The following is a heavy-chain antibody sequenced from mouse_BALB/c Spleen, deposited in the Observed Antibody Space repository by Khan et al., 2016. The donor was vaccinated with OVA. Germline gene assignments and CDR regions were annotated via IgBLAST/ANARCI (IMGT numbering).Heavy chain of an antibody. D-gene: IGHD2-1*01. Sequence: VQLVESGPELVKPGASVRISCKASDYTFTSYYIHWVKQRPGQGLEWIGWIYPGNINNNYTERLKGKATLPPAKSSSTAYLPLSGLASEDSAVYCCARGGKGAVADGGQGTLVTVSA. CDR2: IYPGNINN. J-gene: IGHJ3*01. CDR1: DYTFTSYY. CDR3: ARGGKGAVAD. V-gene: IGHV1S56*01.